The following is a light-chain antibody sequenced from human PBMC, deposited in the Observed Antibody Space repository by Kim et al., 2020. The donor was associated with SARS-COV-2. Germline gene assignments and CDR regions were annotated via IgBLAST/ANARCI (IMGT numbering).Light chain of an antibody. V-gene: IGKV1-39*01. CDR1: QNIYTY. Sequence: DIQMTQSPSSLSASVGDRVTITCRASQNIYTYLNWYQQKPRQAPNLLISGVSNLQSGVPSRFSGSGSGTDFTLTISSLQPEDFATYYCQQSYSFYSFGQGTKLEI. CDR3: QQSYSFYS. CDR2: GVS. J-gene: IGKJ2*03.